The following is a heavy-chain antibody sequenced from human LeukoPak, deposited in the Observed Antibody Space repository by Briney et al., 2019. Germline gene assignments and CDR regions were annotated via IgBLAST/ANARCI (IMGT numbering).Heavy chain of an antibody. CDR2: IFYTGST. D-gene: IGHD4-17*01. J-gene: IGHJ6*02. V-gene: IGHV4-39*07. CDR3: ARDSGDYASLYYYYGMDV. CDR1: GGSISSNSHY. Sequence: SETLSLTCTVSGGSISSNSHYWGWIRQPPGKALEWIGSIFYTGSTSYNPSLKSRVTISVDTSKNQFSLKLSSVTAADTAIYYCARDSGDYASLYYYYGMDVWGQGTTVTVSS.